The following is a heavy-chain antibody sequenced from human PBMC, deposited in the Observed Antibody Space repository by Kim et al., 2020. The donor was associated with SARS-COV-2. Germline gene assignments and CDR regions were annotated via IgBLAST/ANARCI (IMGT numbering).Heavy chain of an antibody. CDR1: GFTFSSYG. CDR2: IWYDGSNK. V-gene: IGHV3-33*01. CDR3: ARDGGWSGYYRLDY. Sequence: LSLTCAASGFTFSSYGMHWVRQAPGKGLEWVAVIWYDGSNKYYADSVKGRFTISRDNSKNTLYLQMNSLRAEDTAVYYCARDGGWSGYYRLDYWGQGTLVTVSS. J-gene: IGHJ4*02. D-gene: IGHD3-3*01.